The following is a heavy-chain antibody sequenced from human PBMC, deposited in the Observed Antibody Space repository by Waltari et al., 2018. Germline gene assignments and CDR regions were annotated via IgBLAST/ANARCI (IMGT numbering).Heavy chain of an antibody. J-gene: IGHJ6*03. V-gene: IGHV3-23*01. CDR3: ARKVRDSYSYMDV. Sequence: EMQLLESGGGLVQPGGSLRLSCAASGFTFSRYAISWVSQAPGKGLEWVSAIRGSGGNTYYAESVKGRFTISRDNSKNTLYLQMNSLRAEDTAVYYCARKVRDSYSYMDVWGKGTTVTVSS. CDR1: GFTFSRYA. CDR2: IRGSGGNT.